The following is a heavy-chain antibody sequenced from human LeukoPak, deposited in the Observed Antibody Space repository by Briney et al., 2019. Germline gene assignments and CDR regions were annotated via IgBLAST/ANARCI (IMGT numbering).Heavy chain of an antibody. CDR3: ARPSGYYDFWSGYSSHYFDY. V-gene: IGHV3-30*03. D-gene: IGHD3-3*01. Sequence: GRSLRLSCAASGFTFSNYVIHWVRQAPGKGLEWVAVISYDGSNKYYADSVKGRFTISRANSKNTLYLQMNSLRAEDTAVYYCARPSGYYDFWSGYSSHYFDYWGQGTLVTVSS. CDR2: ISYDGSNK. J-gene: IGHJ4*02. CDR1: GFTFSNYV.